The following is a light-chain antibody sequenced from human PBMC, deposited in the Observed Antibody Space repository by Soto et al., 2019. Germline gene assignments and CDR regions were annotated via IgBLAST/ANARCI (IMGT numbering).Light chain of an antibody. V-gene: IGKV3-15*01. CDR2: GAS. CDR1: QSVSSN. J-gene: IGKJ1*01. Sequence: EIVMTQSPATLSVSPVEGATLSCRASQSVSSNLTWYQQKPGQAPRLLIYGASTRATGVPARFSGSGSGTEFTLTISSLQSEDFAVYYCQQYNDWWTFGQGTKVDIK. CDR3: QQYNDWWT.